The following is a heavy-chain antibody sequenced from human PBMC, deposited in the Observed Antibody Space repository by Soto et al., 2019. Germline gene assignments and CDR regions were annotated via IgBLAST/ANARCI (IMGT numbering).Heavy chain of an antibody. J-gene: IGHJ5*02. CDR3: ARVSVWGSPNWFDP. V-gene: IGHV3-11*01. D-gene: IGHD7-27*01. CDR1: GFTFSDYY. Sequence: GGSLRLSCAASGFTFSDYYMSWIRQAPGKGLEWVSYISSSGSTIYYADSVKGRFTISRDNAKNSLYLQMNSLRAEDTAVYYCARVSVWGSPNWFDPWGQGTLVTVSS. CDR2: ISSSGSTI.